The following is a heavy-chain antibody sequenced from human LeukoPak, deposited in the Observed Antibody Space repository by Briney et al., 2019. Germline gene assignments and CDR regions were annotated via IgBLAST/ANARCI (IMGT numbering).Heavy chain of an antibody. CDR1: GGSFSGYY. V-gene: IGHV4-34*01. D-gene: IGHD1-1*01. CDR3: ARAYNWNDAWFDP. J-gene: IGHJ5*02. Sequence: PSETLSLTCAVYGGSFSGYYWSWIRQPPGKGLEWIGEINHSGSTNYNPSLKSRVTISADTSKNQLSLKLSSVTAADTAVYYCARAYNWNDAWFDPWGQGILVTVSS. CDR2: INHSGST.